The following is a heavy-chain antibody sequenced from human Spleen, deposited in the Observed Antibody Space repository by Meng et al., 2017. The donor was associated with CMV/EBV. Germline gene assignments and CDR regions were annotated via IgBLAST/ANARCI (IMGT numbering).Heavy chain of an antibody. CDR2: IYYSGST. J-gene: IGHJ4*02. V-gene: IGHV4-39*07. D-gene: IGHD1-7*01. CDR3: ASITGTTTWTLGSVGY. Sequence: SETLSLTCTVSGGSISSSSYYWGWIRQPPGKGLEWIGSIYYSGSTYYNPSLKSRVTISVDTSKNQFSLKLSSVTAADTAVYYCASITGTTTWTLGSVGYWGQGTLVTVSS. CDR1: GGSISSSSYY.